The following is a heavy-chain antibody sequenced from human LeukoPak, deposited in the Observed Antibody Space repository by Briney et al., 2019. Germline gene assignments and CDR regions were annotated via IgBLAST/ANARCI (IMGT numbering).Heavy chain of an antibody. CDR2: MNPNSGNT. D-gene: IGHD3-10*01. CDR3: ASHRGYSGVYYYYYMDV. V-gene: IGHV1-8*01. CDR1: GYTFTSYG. Sequence: GASVKVSCKASGYTFTSYGINWVRQATGQGLEWMGWMNPNSGNTGYAQKFQGRVTMTRNTSISTAYMELSSLRSEDTAVYYCASHRGYSGVYYYYYMDVWGKGTTVTVSS. J-gene: IGHJ6*03.